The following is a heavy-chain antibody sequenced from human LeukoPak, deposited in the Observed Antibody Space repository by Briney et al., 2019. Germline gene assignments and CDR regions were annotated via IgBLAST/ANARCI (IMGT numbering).Heavy chain of an antibody. CDR3: ARDRGYNLDY. D-gene: IGHD1-14*01. J-gene: IGHJ4*02. CDR2: IVSDGSRT. CDR1: GFTFSSYW. V-gene: IGHV3-74*01. Sequence: GSLRLSCAASGFTFSSYWMHWVRQAPGKGLVWVSLIVSDGSRTTYADSVKGRFTISRDNAKNTLYPEMNSLRAEDTAVYYCARDRGYNLDYWGQGTLVTVSS.